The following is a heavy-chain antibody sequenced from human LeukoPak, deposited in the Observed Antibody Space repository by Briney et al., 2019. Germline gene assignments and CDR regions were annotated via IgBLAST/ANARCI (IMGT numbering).Heavy chain of an antibody. J-gene: IGHJ5*02. V-gene: IGHV3-23*01. D-gene: IGHD3-3*01. Sequence: GGSLRLSCAASEFTFSTYAMSWVRQAPGKGLEWVSSISGSGSSTFYADSVKGRFTTSRDISKNTLYLQMNSLRAEDTAVYYCASPLALGIFSWLISWGQGTLVTVSS. CDR2: ISGSGSST. CDR1: EFTFSTYA. CDR3: ASPLALGIFSWLIS.